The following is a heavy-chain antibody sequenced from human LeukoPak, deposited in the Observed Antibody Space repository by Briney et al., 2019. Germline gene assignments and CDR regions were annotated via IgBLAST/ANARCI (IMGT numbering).Heavy chain of an antibody. CDR2: ISGSSRPI. CDR1: GFTFSSYS. Sequence: GGSLRLSCAASGFTFSSYSMNWVRQAPGRGLEWVSYISGSSRPIYYADSVKGRFTISRDNAKNSLYLQMNSLRAEDTAVYYCAKDLVEMATIARLFDYWGQGTLVTVSS. CDR3: AKDLVEMATIARLFDY. J-gene: IGHJ4*02. V-gene: IGHV3-48*01. D-gene: IGHD5-24*01.